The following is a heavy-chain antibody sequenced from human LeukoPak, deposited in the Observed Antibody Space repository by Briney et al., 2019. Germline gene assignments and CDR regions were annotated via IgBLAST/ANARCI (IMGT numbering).Heavy chain of an antibody. V-gene: IGHV4-4*07. CDR2: FYTSGSA. CDR3: ARGPPRIAAAGTGYFQH. Sequence: PSETLSLTCTVSGYSISSSYWSWIRQPAGKGLEWVGRFYTSGSANYNPSLKSRVSMSVDTSKNQLSLKLTSVTAADTAVYYCARGPPRIAAAGTGYFQHWGLGTLVTVSS. J-gene: IGHJ1*01. D-gene: IGHD6-13*01. CDR1: GYSISSSY.